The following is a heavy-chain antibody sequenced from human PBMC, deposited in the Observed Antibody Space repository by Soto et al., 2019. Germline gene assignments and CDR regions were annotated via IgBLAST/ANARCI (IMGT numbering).Heavy chain of an antibody. V-gene: IGHV3-64D*06. CDR1: GFTFSSYA. CDR3: VKGVKGSTLIPYYYDSSGYYYDAFNI. D-gene: IGHD3-22*01. Sequence: GWSLSLSCSASGFTFSSYAMRWVRQAPGKGLEYVSVISINGGSTYHADSVKGRFTISRDNSKNTLYLQMSSLRAEDTAVHYCVKGVKGSTLIPYYYDSSGYYYDAFNIWGQGTKVTVSS. CDR2: ISINGGST. J-gene: IGHJ3*02.